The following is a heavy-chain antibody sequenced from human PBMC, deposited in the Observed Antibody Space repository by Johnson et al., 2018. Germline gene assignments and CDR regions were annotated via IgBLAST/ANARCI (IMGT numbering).Heavy chain of an antibody. Sequence: QVQLVESGGGVVQPGRSLRLSCAASGFTFSSYGMHWVRQAPGKGLEWVAVISYDGSNKYYADSVKGRFTISRDNSKNTLYLQMNSLRVEDTAVDYCGRAESSPHYGMDVWGQGTTVTVSS. D-gene: IGHD6-13*01. V-gene: IGHV3-30*03. J-gene: IGHJ6*02. CDR3: GRAESSPHYGMDV. CDR2: ISYDGSNK. CDR1: GFTFSSYG.